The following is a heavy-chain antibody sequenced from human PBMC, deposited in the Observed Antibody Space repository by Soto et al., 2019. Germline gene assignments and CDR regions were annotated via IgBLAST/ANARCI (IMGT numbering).Heavy chain of an antibody. Sequence: GGSLRLSCAASGFTFSNYPMHWVRQAPGKGLEYVSAIGSAGTGTYYADSVKGRFTISRDNSKNTLYLQMGGLRAEDMAVYYSARVFYDSGGYYYDYWGQGALVTVSS. V-gene: IGHV3-64*02. J-gene: IGHJ4*02. D-gene: IGHD3-22*01. CDR2: IGSAGTGT. CDR1: GFTFSNYP. CDR3: ARVFYDSGGYYYDY.